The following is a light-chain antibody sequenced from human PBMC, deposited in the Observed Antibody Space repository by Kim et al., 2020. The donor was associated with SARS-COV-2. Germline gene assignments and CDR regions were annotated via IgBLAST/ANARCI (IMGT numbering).Light chain of an antibody. Sequence: GDRVTINCRASQSISSWFACYQQKPGKGPKLLIYDASSLERGVPSRFSGIGSGTESTFTTSSLQTVDFATYYSQQYNSYPWTFGQGTKM. V-gene: IGKV1-5*01. CDR1: QSISSW. CDR3: QQYNSYPWT. CDR2: DAS. J-gene: IGKJ1*01.